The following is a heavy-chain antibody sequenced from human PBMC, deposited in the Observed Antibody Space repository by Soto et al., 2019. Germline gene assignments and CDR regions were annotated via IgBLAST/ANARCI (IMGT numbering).Heavy chain of an antibody. V-gene: IGHV1-46*01. Sequence: ASVKVSCKASGYTFTSYYMHWVRQAPGQGLEWMGIINPSGGSTSYAQKFQGRVTMTRDTSTSAVYMELSSLRSEDTAVYYCARDRMIGDGIYYFDYWGQGTLVTVS. CDR3: ARDRMIGDGIYYFDY. CDR2: INPSGGST. CDR1: GYTFTSYY. D-gene: IGHD3-22*01. J-gene: IGHJ4*02.